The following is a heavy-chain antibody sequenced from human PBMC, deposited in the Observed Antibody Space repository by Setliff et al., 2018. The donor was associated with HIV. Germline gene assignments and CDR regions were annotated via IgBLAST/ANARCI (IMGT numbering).Heavy chain of an antibody. V-gene: IGHV3-72*01. J-gene: IGHJ6*02. CDR2: TRNNANSYTT. CDR1: GFTFSDYY. Sequence: GGSLRLSCTASGFTFSDYYMDWVRQAPGKGLEWVGRTRNNANSYTTEYAASVKGRFTISRDDPKNSVYLQMNSLKIEDTAVYYCTREVQGGMDVWGQGTTVTVSS. CDR3: TREVQGGMDV.